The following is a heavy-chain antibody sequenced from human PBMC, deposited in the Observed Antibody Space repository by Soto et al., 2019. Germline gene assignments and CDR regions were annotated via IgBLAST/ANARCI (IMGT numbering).Heavy chain of an antibody. Sequence: QLQLQESGPGLVKPSETLSLTCTVSGGSISTSSFYWGWIRQPPGKGLAWIGSIYYSGTTYYNPSLNSRVTIFVDTSSNQFSLKLSSVTAADTAVYYCARSPDCSGGSCYLNHWGQGTLVTVSS. CDR1: GGSISTSSFY. V-gene: IGHV4-39*01. CDR2: IYYSGTT. D-gene: IGHD2-15*01. CDR3: ARSPDCSGGSCYLNH. J-gene: IGHJ4*02.